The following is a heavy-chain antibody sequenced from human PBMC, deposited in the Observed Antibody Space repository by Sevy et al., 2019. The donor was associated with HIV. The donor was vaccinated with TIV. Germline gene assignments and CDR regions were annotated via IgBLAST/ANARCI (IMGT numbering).Heavy chain of an antibody. V-gene: IGHV4-31*03. D-gene: IGHD3-10*01. Sequence: SETLSLTCTVSGGSISSGGYYWSWIRQHPGKGLEWIGYIYYSGSTYYNPSLKSRVTISVDTSKNQFSLKLSSVTAADTAVYYCAGGNYYGSGICDYWGQGTLVTVSS. CDR2: IYYSGST. CDR1: GGSISSGGYY. CDR3: AGGNYYGSGICDY. J-gene: IGHJ4*02.